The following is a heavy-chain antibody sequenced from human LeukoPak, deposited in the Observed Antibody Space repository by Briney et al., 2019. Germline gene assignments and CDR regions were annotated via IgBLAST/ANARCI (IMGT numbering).Heavy chain of an antibody. CDR3: ARDNSVVDY. CDR2: ISSSGNSI. D-gene: IGHD2-2*01. Sequence: GGSLRLSCTASGFTFSGYEMNWVRQAPGKGLEWVSYISSSGNSIYYADSVKGRFTISRDNAKNSLYLQMNSLRAEDTAVYYCARDNSVVDYWGQGTLVTVSS. J-gene: IGHJ4*02. CDR1: GFTFSGYE. V-gene: IGHV3-48*03.